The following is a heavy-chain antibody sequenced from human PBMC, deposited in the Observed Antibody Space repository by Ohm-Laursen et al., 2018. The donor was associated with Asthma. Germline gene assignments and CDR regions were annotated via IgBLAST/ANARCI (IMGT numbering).Heavy chain of an antibody. CDR2: MSFDGTNK. D-gene: IGHD5-18*01. J-gene: IGHJ4*02. V-gene: IGHV3-30-3*01. CDR1: GFNFNSSA. CDR3: ARGLGGIHRWLSYQIDK. Sequence: SLRLSCSASGFNFNSSAMHWVRQAPGKGLEWVAVMSFDGTNKYHAASVQGRFTISRDNSKSTLFLQMSSLRPEDTAVYYCARGLGGIHRWLSYQIDKWGQGTQVTVSS.